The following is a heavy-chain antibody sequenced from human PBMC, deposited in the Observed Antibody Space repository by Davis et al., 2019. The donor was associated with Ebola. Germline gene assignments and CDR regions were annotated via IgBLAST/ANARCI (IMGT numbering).Heavy chain of an antibody. CDR1: GGSISSYY. D-gene: IGHD3-10*01. CDR3: ARDSSITMVRNDAFDI. CDR2: IYYSGST. V-gene: IGHV4-39*07. Sequence: SETLSLTCTVSGGSISSYYWGWIRQPPGKGLEWIGSIYYSGSTYYNPSLKSRVTISVDTSKNQFSLKLSSVTAADTAVYYCARDSSITMVRNDAFDIWGQGTMVTVSS. J-gene: IGHJ3*02.